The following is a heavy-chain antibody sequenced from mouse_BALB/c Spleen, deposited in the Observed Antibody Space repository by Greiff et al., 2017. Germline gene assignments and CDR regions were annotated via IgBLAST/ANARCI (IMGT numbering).Heavy chain of an antibody. CDR2: INPGSGGT. CDR1: GYAFTNYL. V-gene: IGHV1-54*01. Sequence: QVQLKESGAELVRPGTSVKVSCKASGYAFTNYLIEWVKQRPGQGLEWIGVINPGSGGTNYNEKFKGKATLTADKSSSTAYMQLSSLTSDDSAVYFCARFDYDSSYWYFDVWGAGTTVTVSS. CDR3: ARFDYDSSYWYFDV. J-gene: IGHJ1*01. D-gene: IGHD1-1*01.